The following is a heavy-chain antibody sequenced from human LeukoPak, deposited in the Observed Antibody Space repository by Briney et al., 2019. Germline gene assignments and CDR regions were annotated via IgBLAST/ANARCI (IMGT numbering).Heavy chain of an antibody. CDR3: ARGPRVYCSGGSCYYLDY. CDR1: GGSFSGYY. J-gene: IGHJ4*02. V-gene: IGHV4-34*01. D-gene: IGHD2-15*01. CDR2: INHSGST. Sequence: SETLSLTCAVYGGSFSGYYWSWIRQPPGKGLEWIGEINHSGSTNYNPSLKSRVTISVDTSKNQFSLKLSSVTAADTAVYYCARGPRVYCSGGSCYYLDYWGQGTLVTVSS.